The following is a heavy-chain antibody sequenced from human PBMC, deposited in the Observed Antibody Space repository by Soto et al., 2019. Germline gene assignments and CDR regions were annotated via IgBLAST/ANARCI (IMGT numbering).Heavy chain of an antibody. J-gene: IGHJ6*02. V-gene: IGHV1-69*12. CDR2: IIPIFGTA. CDR3: ATEGDGSGSYYYGMDV. D-gene: IGHD3-22*01. Sequence: QVQLVQSGAEVKKPGSSVKVSCKASGGTFSSYAITWVRQAPGHGLEWMGGIIPIFGTANYAQKFQGRVTITADESTSTAYMELSSLRSEDTAVYYCATEGDGSGSYYYGMDVWGQGTTVTVSS. CDR1: GGTFSSYA.